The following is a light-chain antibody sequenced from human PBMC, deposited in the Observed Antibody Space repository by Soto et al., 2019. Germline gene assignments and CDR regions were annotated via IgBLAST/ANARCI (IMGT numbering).Light chain of an antibody. CDR3: QQYGSYSIT. CDR2: GAS. J-gene: IGKJ5*01. V-gene: IGKV3-15*01. Sequence: EILITQSPATLSVSPGERATLSCRASQSVSSNLAWYQQKPGQAPRLLIYGASTRDTGIPARFSGSGSGTEFTLTISRLQSEDFAVYYCQQYGSYSITFGQGTRLEIK. CDR1: QSVSSN.